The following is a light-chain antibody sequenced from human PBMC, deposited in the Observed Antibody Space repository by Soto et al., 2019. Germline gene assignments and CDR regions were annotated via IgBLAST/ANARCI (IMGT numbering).Light chain of an antibody. Sequence: EIVLKQSPGTLSLSPGERATLSCRGSQSVTSSFIAWYQLKPGQAPRLLIYGASFRATGIPDRFSGSGSGTDFTLTISRLEHEDFAVYSCQQYGNSITFGQGTRLEIK. CDR1: QSVTSSF. J-gene: IGKJ5*01. V-gene: IGKV3-20*01. CDR3: QQYGNSIT. CDR2: GAS.